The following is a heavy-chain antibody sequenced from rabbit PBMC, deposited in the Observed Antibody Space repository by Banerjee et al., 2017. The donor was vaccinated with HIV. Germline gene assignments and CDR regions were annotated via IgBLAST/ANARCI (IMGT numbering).Heavy chain of an antibody. Sequence: QEQLEESGGDLVQPGGSLTLTCTASGFDFSSYWMCWVRQAPGKGLEWTGCIYNGNGGTYYASWAKGRFTISKTSSTTVTLQMTSLTAADTATYFCARDLAGVTGWNFGLWGQGTLVTVS. V-gene: IGHV1S45*01. CDR3: ARDLAGVTGWNFGL. CDR1: GFDFSSYW. CDR2: IYNGNGGT. J-gene: IGHJ4*01. D-gene: IGHD4-1*01.